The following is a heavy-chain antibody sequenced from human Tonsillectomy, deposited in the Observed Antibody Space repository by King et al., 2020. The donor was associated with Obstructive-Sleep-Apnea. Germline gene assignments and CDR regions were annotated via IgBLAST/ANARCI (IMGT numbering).Heavy chain of an antibody. CDR3: AKDLVTLSHPYYYYYALDV. V-gene: IGHV3-30*02. J-gene: IGHJ6*02. Sequence: VQLVESGGGVVQPGGSLRLSCAASGFTFSSYGMHWVRQAPGKGLEGVAFVRSDGTNDDYADSVKGRFTISRDNSKNTLYLQMSSLRAEDTAVYYCAKDLVTLSHPYYYYYALDVWGQGTTVTVSS. CDR1: GFTFSSYG. CDR2: VRSDGTND. D-gene: IGHD4-23*01.